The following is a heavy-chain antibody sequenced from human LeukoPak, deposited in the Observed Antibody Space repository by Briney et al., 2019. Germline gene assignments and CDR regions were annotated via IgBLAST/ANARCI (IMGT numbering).Heavy chain of an antibody. D-gene: IGHD3-22*01. CDR1: GFTFRTYA. J-gene: IGHJ4*02. Sequence: GGSLRLSCAASGFTFRTYAMNWVRQAPGKGLEWVAVISDDGSNKYYAESVKGQFTISRDNAKNSLYLQMNSLRAEDTAVYYCARDLYRIVVVPHYFDYWGQGTLVTVSS. CDR3: ARDLYRIVVVPHYFDY. CDR2: ISDDGSNK. V-gene: IGHV3-30*04.